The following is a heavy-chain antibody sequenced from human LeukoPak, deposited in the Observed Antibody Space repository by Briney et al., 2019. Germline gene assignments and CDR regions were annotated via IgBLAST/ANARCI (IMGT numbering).Heavy chain of an antibody. CDR2: INHSGST. J-gene: IGHJ5*02. V-gene: IGHV4-34*01. Sequence: SETLSLTCAVYGGSFSGYYWSWIRQPPGKGLEWIGEINHSGSTNYNPSLKSRVTISVDTSKNQFSLKLSSVTAADTAVYYCARVQNYDYVRGSYRPNWFDPWGQGTLVTVSS. D-gene: IGHD3-16*02. CDR3: ARVQNYDYVRGSYRPNWFDP. CDR1: GGSFSGYY.